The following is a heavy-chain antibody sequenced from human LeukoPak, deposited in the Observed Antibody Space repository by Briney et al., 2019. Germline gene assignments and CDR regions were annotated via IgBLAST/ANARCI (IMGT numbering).Heavy chain of an antibody. J-gene: IGHJ3*02. Sequence: PSQTLSLTCTVSGGSISSGDYYWSWIRQPPGKGLEWIGYIYYSGSTYYNPSLKSRVTISVDTSKNQFSLKLSSVTAADTAVYYCARGVHQLLYAFDIWGQGTMVTVSS. V-gene: IGHV4-30-4*08. CDR1: GGSISSGDYY. CDR3: ARGVHQLLYAFDI. CDR2: IYYSGST. D-gene: IGHD2-2*02.